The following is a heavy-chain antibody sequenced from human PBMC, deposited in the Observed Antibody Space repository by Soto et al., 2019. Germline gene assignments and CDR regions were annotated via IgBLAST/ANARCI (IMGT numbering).Heavy chain of an antibody. D-gene: IGHD2-8*01. CDR3: ARGDIVLMVYAIPVAFDI. V-gene: IGHV1-3*01. CDR2: INAGNGNT. Sequence: GASVKVSCKASGYTFTSYAMHWVRQAPGQRLEWMGWINAGNGNTKYSQKFQGRVTITRDTSASTAYMELSSLRSEDTAVYYCARGDIVLMVYAIPVAFDIWGQGTMVTVSS. J-gene: IGHJ3*02. CDR1: GYTFTSYA.